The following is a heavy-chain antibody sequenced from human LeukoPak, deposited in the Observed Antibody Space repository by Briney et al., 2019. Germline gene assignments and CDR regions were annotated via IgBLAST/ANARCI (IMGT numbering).Heavy chain of an antibody. Sequence: SETLSLTCTVSGGSISSSSAYWGWIRQPPGKGLEWIGSIYYSKNTYYNPSLKSRVTISADTSKNQFTLTLGSVSATDTAVYYCVSPRGFSYGYFDYWGQGTLVTVSS. V-gene: IGHV4-39*01. CDR3: VSPRGFSYGYFDY. CDR1: GGSISSSSAY. J-gene: IGHJ4*02. CDR2: IYYSKNT. D-gene: IGHD5-18*01.